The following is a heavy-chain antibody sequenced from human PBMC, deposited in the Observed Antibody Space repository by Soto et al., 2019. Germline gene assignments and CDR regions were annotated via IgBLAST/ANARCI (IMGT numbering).Heavy chain of an antibody. Sequence: QVQLQESGPGLVKPSGTLSLTCAVSGGSISSSNWWSWVRQPPGKGLEWIGEIYHSGSTNYNPSLKSRVTISVDKSKNQFALKLSSVTAADTAVYYCARDRIAAAGGPNYYYYYGMDVWGQGTTVPVSS. CDR3: ARDRIAAAGGPNYYYYYGMDV. CDR1: GGSISSSNW. V-gene: IGHV4-4*02. J-gene: IGHJ6*02. CDR2: IYHSGST. D-gene: IGHD6-13*01.